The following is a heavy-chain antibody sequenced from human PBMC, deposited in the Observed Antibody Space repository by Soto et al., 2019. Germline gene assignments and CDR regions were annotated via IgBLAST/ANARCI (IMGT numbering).Heavy chain of an antibody. V-gene: IGHV4-30-2*01. Sequence: QLPLQESGSGLVKPSQTLSLTCAVSGGSISSGGYSWSWIRQPPGKGLEWIGYIYHSGSTYYNPSLKSRVTISVDRSKNQFSLKLSSVTAADTAVYYCARDKGLTYFDYWGQGTLVTVSS. CDR2: IYHSGST. CDR3: ARDKGLTYFDY. J-gene: IGHJ4*02. CDR1: GGSISSGGYS. D-gene: IGHD7-27*01.